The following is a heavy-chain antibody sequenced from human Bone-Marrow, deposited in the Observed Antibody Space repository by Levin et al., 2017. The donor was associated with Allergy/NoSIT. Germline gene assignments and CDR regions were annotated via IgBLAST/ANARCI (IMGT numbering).Heavy chain of an antibody. CDR1: GFTFSSHN. CDR3: ARSSETVAGNDAWFGP. J-gene: IGHJ5*02. D-gene: IGHD6-19*01. CDR2: ISGSSSYI. Sequence: KHGESLKISCTGSGFTFSSHNMNWVRQAPGKGLEWVSSISGSSSYIYYADSVKGRFTISRDNAKKSVYLQMNSLRVEDTAVYFCARSSETVAGNDAWFGPWGQGTLVTVSS. V-gene: IGHV3-21*01.